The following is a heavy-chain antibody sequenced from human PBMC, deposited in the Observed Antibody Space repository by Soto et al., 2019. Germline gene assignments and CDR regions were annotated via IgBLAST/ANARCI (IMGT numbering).Heavy chain of an antibody. J-gene: IGHJ4*02. D-gene: IGHD1-26*01. CDR1: GDSITSYH. Sequence: QVQLQESGPGLVKPSETLSLTCTVSGDSITSYHWSWIRQSPEKGLEWIGYIFNSGSTAYNTYLKSRVTISADRSKNQISMKVSAVTAADTAVYYCAGDIRIGRYRFDYWGQGTLVSVSS. CDR3: AGDIRIGRYRFDY. V-gene: IGHV4-4*08. CDR2: IFNSGST.